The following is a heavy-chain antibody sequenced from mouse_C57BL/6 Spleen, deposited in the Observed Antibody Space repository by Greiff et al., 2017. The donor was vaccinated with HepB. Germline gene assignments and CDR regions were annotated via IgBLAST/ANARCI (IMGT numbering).Heavy chain of an antibody. Sequence: VQLQQSGPELVKPGASVKISCKASGYTFTEYYMNWVKQSHGKSLEWIGDINPNNGGTSYNQKFKGKATLTVDKSSSTAYMELRSLTSEDSAVYYCARKGYYSNYLYYYAMDYWGQGTSVTVSS. CDR3: ARKGYYSNYLYYYAMDY. CDR1: GYTFTEYY. D-gene: IGHD2-5*01. V-gene: IGHV1-26*01. CDR2: INPNNGGT. J-gene: IGHJ4*01.